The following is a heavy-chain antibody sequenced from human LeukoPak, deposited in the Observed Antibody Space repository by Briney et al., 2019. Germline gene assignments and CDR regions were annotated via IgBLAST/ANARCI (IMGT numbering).Heavy chain of an antibody. CDR2: VSASGTTT. CDR1: GFAVSSYA. Sequence: GGSLRLSCAASGFAVSSYAMTWVRQAPGKGLEWVSAVSASGTTTYYADSVKGRFTISRDNSRNTLYLQMNGLRAENTAVYYCARDGTVTAGPFDPWGRGTLVTVSS. D-gene: IGHD4-11*01. CDR3: ARDGTVTAGPFDP. V-gene: IGHV3-23*01. J-gene: IGHJ5*02.